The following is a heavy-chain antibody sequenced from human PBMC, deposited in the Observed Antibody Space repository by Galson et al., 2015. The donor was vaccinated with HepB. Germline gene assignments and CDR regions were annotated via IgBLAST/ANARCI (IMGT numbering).Heavy chain of an antibody. CDR3: ARSPLPYQRLSWFDP. CDR2: ISSSSSTI. CDR1: GFTFSSYS. V-gene: IGHV3-48*01. D-gene: IGHD2-2*01. Sequence: SLRLSCAASGFTFSSYSMNWVRQAPGKGLEWVSYISSSSSTIYYADSVKGRLTISRDNAKNSLYLQMNSLRAEDTAVYYCARSPLPYQRLSWFDPWGQGTLVTVSS. J-gene: IGHJ5*02.